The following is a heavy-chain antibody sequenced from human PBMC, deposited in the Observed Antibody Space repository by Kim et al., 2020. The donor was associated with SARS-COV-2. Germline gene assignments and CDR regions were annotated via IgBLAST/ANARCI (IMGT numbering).Heavy chain of an antibody. Sequence: ASVKVSCKASGYTFTSYYMHWVRQAPGQGLEWMGIINPSGGSTSYAQKFQGRVTMTRDTSTSTVYMELSSLRSEDTAVYYCARWTDIVLMVYATRPRGWFDPWGQGTLVTVSS. CDR3: ARWTDIVLMVYATRPRGWFDP. V-gene: IGHV1-46*01. CDR1: GYTFTSYY. J-gene: IGHJ5*02. CDR2: INPSGGST. D-gene: IGHD2-8*01.